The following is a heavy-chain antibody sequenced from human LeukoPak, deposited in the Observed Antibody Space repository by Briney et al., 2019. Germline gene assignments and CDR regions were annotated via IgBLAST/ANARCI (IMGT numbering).Heavy chain of an antibody. CDR3: AILGYYYYYGMDV. CDR2: FDPEDGET. Sequence: ASVNVSCKASGYTFTSYGISWVRQAPGKGLEWMGGFDPEDGETIYAQKFQGRVTMTEDTSTDTAYMELSSLRSEDTAVYYCAILGYYYYYGMDVWGQGTTVTVSS. D-gene: IGHD7-27*01. V-gene: IGHV1-24*01. J-gene: IGHJ6*02. CDR1: GYTFTSYG.